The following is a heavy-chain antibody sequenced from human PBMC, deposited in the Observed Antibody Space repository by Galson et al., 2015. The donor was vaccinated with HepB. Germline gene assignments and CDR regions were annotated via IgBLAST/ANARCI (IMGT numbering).Heavy chain of an antibody. V-gene: IGHV7-4-1*02. J-gene: IGHJ4*02. Sequence: SVKVSCKASGYTFTYYAMNWVRQAPGQGLEWLGWINTNNGNPTYAQGFTGHVVFSLDTSASTAFLQINNLKPEDTAVYYCARDWGAYDHISAVDFWGQGTLVTVSS. CDR3: ARDWGAYDHISAVDF. CDR1: GYTFTYYA. CDR2: INTNNGNP. D-gene: IGHD5-12*01.